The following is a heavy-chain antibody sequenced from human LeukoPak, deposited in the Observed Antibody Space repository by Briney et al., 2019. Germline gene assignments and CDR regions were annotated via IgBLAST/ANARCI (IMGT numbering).Heavy chain of an antibody. V-gene: IGHV1-69*05. Sequence: SVKVSCKASGGTFSSYAISWVRQAPGQGLEWMGGIIPIFGTANYAQKFQGRVTITTDESTSTAYMELSSLRSEDTAVYYCARQYCSGGSCYRSYMDVWGKGTTVNVSS. CDR2: IIPIFGTA. D-gene: IGHD2-15*01. CDR1: GGTFSSYA. CDR3: ARQYCSGGSCYRSYMDV. J-gene: IGHJ6*03.